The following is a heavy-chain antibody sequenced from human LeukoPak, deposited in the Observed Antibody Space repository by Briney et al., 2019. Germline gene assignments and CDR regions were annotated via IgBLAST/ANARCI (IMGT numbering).Heavy chain of an antibody. CDR3: ARDGTVTTTDAPMDV. Sequence: GGSLRLSCAASGFAFSSYAMHWVRQAPGKGLEWVAVISYDGSNKYYADSVKGRFTISRDNSKNTLYLQMNSLRAEDTAVYYCARDGTVTTTDAPMDVWGQGTTVTVSS. J-gene: IGHJ6*02. D-gene: IGHD4-11*01. V-gene: IGHV3-30-3*01. CDR1: GFAFSSYA. CDR2: ISYDGSNK.